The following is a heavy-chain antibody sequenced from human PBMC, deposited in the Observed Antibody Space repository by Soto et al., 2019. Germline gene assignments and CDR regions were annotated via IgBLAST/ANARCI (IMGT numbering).Heavy chain of an antibody. J-gene: IGHJ4*02. CDR2: ITSNGDST. V-gene: IGHV3-23*01. Sequence: PVGSLRLSCAAFGFDFNKYAMTWVSQAPGKGLQWVSSITSNGDSTYYADSVKGRFTTSRDNSKNTLYLQMNSLRADDTAVFYCAKDSPSYTTSPFYFDSWGQGTLVTVPS. CDR1: GFDFNKYA. D-gene: IGHD2-2*02. CDR3: AKDSPSYTTSPFYFDS.